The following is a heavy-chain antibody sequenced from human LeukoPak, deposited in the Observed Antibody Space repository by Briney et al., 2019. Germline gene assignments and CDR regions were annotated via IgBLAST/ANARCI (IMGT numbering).Heavy chain of an antibody. CDR3: AREGRSSGWYYFDY. D-gene: IGHD6-19*01. CDR2: ISSSSSNI. Sequence: GGSLRLSCAASGFTFSSYSMNWVRQAPGKGLEWVSYISSSSSNIYYADSVKGRFTISRDNAKNSLYLQMNSLRAEDTAVYYCAREGRSSGWYYFDYWGQGTLVTVSS. V-gene: IGHV3-48*04. J-gene: IGHJ4*02. CDR1: GFTFSSYS.